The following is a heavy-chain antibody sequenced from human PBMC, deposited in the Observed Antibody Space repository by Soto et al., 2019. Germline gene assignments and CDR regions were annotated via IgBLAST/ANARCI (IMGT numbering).Heavy chain of an antibody. V-gene: IGHV1-3*01. CDR2: INAGNGNT. D-gene: IGHD6-6*01. CDR3: ARVIAARSPFDY. CDR1: GYTFTSYA. Sequence: QVQLVQSGAEVKKPGASVKVSCKASGYTFTSYAMHWVRQAPGQRLEWMGWINAGNGNTKYSQRFQGRVTITRDTSASTAYMELSSLRSEDTAVYSCARVIAARSPFDYWGQGTLVTVSS. J-gene: IGHJ4*02.